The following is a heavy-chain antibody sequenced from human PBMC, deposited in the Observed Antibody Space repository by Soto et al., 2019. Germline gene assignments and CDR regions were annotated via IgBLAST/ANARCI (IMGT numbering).Heavy chain of an antibody. CDR3: ARARWFGEFPSREDGYYFDY. D-gene: IGHD3-10*01. V-gene: IGHV1-2*04. CDR1: GYTFTGYY. Sequence: ASVKVSCKASGYTFTGYYMHWVRQAPGQGLEWMGWINPNSGGTNYAQKFQGWVTMTRDTSISTAYMELSRLRSDDTAVYYCARARWFGEFPSREDGYYFDYWGQGTLVTVSS. J-gene: IGHJ4*02. CDR2: INPNSGGT.